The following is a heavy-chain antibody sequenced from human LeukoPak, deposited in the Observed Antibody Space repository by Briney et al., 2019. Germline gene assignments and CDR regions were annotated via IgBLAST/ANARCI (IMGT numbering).Heavy chain of an antibody. CDR2: ITGNTGNT. J-gene: IGHJ4*02. CDR1: GFTFDDYA. Sequence: PGRSLRLSCAASGFTFDDYAMNWVRQAPGKEMEWVSSITGNTGNTYVAEPVKGRFTISRDNSRNTLYLQMNTLRAEDTAIYYCAKGTLGSCAGARCYPFDHWGQGALVTVSS. CDR3: AKGTLGSCAGARCYPFDH. V-gene: IGHV3-23*01. D-gene: IGHD2-8*02.